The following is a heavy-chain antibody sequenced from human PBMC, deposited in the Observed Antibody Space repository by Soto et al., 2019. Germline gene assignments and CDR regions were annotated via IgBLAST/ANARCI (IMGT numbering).Heavy chain of an antibody. D-gene: IGHD5-12*01. Sequence: QVQLQESGPGLVKPSETLSLTCTVSGWSISSYYWSWIRQPPGKGLEWIGYIYYRANPNYNPSLKSRVTISQDTSKNQFSLKLSSVTAADTGGGGGGGDYGDGYDYLDYWGQGTLVTVSS. CDR3: GGDYGDGYDYLDY. J-gene: IGHJ4*02. CDR1: GWSISSYY. CDR2: IYYRANP. V-gene: IGHV4-59*08.